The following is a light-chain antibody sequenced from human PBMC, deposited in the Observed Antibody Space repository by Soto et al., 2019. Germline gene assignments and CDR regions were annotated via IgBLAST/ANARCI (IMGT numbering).Light chain of an antibody. CDR2: GAS. J-gene: IGKJ1*01. CDR3: HQYGTSPQT. CDR1: QSVSSSY. V-gene: IGKV3-20*01. Sequence: GLKQSPGTLSLSKGERATLSCRASQSVSSSYLAWYQHKRGQAPRLVMYGASSRATGVPDRFSGWGSGTDFTLTISRLEPEDFAVYYCHQYGTSPQTFGQGTNVDIK.